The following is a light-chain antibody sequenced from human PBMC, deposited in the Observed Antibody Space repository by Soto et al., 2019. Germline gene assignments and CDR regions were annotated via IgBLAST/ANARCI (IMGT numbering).Light chain of an antibody. Sequence: QAVVTQPPSASGTPGRRVTISCSGSSSNIGSNTVNWYQQLPGTAPKLLIYSNNQRPSGVPDRFSGSKSGTSASLAISGLQSEDEADYYCAAWDDSLNGVFGGGTKVTVL. CDR2: SNN. CDR3: AAWDDSLNGV. CDR1: SSNIGSNT. V-gene: IGLV1-44*01. J-gene: IGLJ3*02.